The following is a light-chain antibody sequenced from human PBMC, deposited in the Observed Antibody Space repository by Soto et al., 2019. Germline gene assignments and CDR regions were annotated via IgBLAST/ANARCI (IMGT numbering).Light chain of an antibody. CDR3: QTWGNGTLV. Sequence: QSVLTQSPSASASLGASVKLTCTLSSGHSSYAIAWHQQQPEQGPRYLMKLNSDGSHSKGDGIPDRFSGSSSGAERYLTIAGLQSEDEADYYWQTWGNGTLVFGGGTKLTVL. J-gene: IGLJ3*02. CDR1: SGHSSYA. CDR2: LNSDGSH. V-gene: IGLV4-69*01.